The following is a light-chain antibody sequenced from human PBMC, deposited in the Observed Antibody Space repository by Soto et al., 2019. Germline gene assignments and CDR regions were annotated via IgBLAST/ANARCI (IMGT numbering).Light chain of an antibody. Sequence: EIVLTQSPATLSLSPGERATLSCRASQSVRTSLAWYQQQPGQAPRLLIYDASNKATGIPAGFSGSGSGTDFTLTISSLDPKDFAVYYCQQRSNWPGTFGQGTKVEIK. J-gene: IGKJ1*01. CDR3: QQRSNWPGT. V-gene: IGKV3-11*01. CDR2: DAS. CDR1: QSVRTS.